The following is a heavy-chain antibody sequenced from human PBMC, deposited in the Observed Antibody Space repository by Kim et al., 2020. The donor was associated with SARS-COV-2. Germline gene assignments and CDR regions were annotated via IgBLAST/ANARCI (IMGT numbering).Heavy chain of an antibody. J-gene: IGHJ5*02. D-gene: IGHD3-10*01. CDR3: ARSGGWFGELGWFDP. V-gene: IGHV5-51*01. Sequence: PSFQGQVTISADKSISTAYLQWSSLKASDTAMYYCARSGGWFGELGWFDPWGQGTLVTVSS.